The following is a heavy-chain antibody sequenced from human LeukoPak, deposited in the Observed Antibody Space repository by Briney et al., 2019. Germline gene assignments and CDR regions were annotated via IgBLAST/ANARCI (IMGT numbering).Heavy chain of an antibody. Sequence: SVKVSCKASGYTFTGYYMHWVRQAPGQGLEWMGGIIPIFGTANYAQKFQGRVTITTDESTSTAYMELSSLRSEDTAVYYCARVGSSGRRHWYFDPWGRGTLVTVSS. D-gene: IGHD3-22*01. V-gene: IGHV1-69*05. CDR3: ARVGSSGRRHWYFDP. J-gene: IGHJ2*01. CDR1: GYTFTGYY. CDR2: IIPIFGTA.